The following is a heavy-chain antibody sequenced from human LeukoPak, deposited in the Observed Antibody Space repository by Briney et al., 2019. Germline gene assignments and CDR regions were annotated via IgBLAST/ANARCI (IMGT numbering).Heavy chain of an antibody. CDR3: ARVSTRGYSYG. D-gene: IGHD5-18*01. J-gene: IGHJ4*02. Sequence: SETLSLTCTVSGGSISSGGYYWSWIRQHPGKGLEYIGYIYYSGSTYYNPSLKSRVTMSVDTSKNHFSLKLSSVTAADTAVYYCARVSTRGYSYGWGQGTLVTVSS. V-gene: IGHV4-31*03. CDR1: GGSISSGGYY. CDR2: IYYSGST.